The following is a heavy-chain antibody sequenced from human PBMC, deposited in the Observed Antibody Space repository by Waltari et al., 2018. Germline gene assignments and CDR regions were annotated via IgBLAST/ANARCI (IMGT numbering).Heavy chain of an antibody. CDR2: INHSGST. CDR1: GGSFSGYY. Sequence: QVQLQQWGAGLLKPSEPLSLTCAVYGGSFSGYYWSWIRQPPGKGLEWIGEINHSGSTNYNPSLKSRVTISVDTSKNQFSLKLSSVTAADTAVYYCARVQQLVPPYYFDYWGQGTLVTVSS. D-gene: IGHD6-13*01. CDR3: ARVQQLVPPYYFDY. V-gene: IGHV4-34*01. J-gene: IGHJ4*02.